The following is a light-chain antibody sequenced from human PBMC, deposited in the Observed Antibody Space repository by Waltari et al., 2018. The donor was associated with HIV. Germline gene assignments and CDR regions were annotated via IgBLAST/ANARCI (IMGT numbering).Light chain of an antibody. J-gene: IGLJ2*01. CDR1: SSDVGGYNY. V-gene: IGLV2-8*01. Sequence: QSALTQPPSASGSLGQSVTISCTGTSSDVGGYNYVSWYQQYPGEATKLIIYDVNKRPSGVPDRCSGSKSGNTASLTVSGLQGEDEAQYYCSAYAGSNNLVLFGGGTKLTV. CDR2: DVN. CDR3: SAYAGSNNLVL.